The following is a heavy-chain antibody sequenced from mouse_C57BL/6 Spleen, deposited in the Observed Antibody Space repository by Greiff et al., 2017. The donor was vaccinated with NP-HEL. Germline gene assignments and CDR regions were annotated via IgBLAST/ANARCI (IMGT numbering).Heavy chain of an antibody. Sequence: VQLQQSGPGLVQPSQSLSITCTVSGFSLTSYGVHWVRQSPGKGLEWLGVIWRGGSTDYNAAFMSRLSITKDNSKSQVFFKMNSLQADDTAIYYCAKKRDYYYGSAGYFDVWGTGTTVTVSS. V-gene: IGHV2-5*01. J-gene: IGHJ1*03. CDR2: IWRGGST. CDR3: AKKRDYYYGSAGYFDV. D-gene: IGHD1-1*01. CDR1: GFSLTSYG.